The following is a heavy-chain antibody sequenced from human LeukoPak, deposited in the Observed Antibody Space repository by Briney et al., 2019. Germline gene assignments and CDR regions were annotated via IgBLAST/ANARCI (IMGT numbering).Heavy chain of an antibody. CDR1: GGSISSGTFY. CDR2: IFTSGRT. Sequence: SETLSLTCTVSGGSISSGTFYWSWIRQPAGMGLEWIGRIFTSGRTNYNPSLKSRVTISVDTSKNQFSLKLSSVTAADTAVYYCARRALDYWGQGTLVTVSS. J-gene: IGHJ4*02. V-gene: IGHV4-61*02. CDR3: ARRALDY.